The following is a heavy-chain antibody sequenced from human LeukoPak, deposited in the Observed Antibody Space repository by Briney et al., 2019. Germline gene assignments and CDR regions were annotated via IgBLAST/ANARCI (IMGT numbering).Heavy chain of an antibody. CDR1: GGSISSYY. J-gene: IGHJ4*02. Sequence: SETLSLTCTVSGGSISSYYWSWIRQPPGKGLEWIGYIYYSGSTNYNPSLKSRVTISVDTSKNQFSLKLSSVTAADTAVYYCARGGRFRPGTTDYWGQGTLVTVSS. V-gene: IGHV4-59*12. D-gene: IGHD1-1*01. CDR2: IYYSGST. CDR3: ARGGRFRPGTTDY.